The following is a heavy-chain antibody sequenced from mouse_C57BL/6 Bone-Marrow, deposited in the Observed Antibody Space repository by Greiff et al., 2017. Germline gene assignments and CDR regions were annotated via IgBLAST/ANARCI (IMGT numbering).Heavy chain of an antibody. CDR2: INPSNGDT. D-gene: IGHD2-4*01. J-gene: IGHJ2*01. V-gene: IGHV1-37*01. Sequence: VQLQQSGPELVKPGASVKISCKASGYSFTGYFMNWVKQSHGQSLEWIGRINPSNGDTFYNQKFKGKATLTVDKSSSTAHMELMSLASEDFAVYYCAIKVYYDYAFDYWGQGTTLTVSS. CDR3: AIKVYYDYAFDY. CDR1: GYSFTGYF.